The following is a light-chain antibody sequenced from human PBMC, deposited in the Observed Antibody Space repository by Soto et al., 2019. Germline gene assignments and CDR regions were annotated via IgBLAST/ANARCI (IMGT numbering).Light chain of an antibody. CDR1: SSDVGAYNY. CDR2: DVT. J-gene: IGLJ1*01. V-gene: IGLV2-14*01. Sequence: QSALTQPASVSGSPGQSVTISCTGTSSDVGAYNYVSWYQQHPGKSPQLMISDVTSRPSGVSIRFSGSKSGNTASLTISGLQAEDDADYYCCSYTSSSTYVFGTGTKLTVL. CDR3: CSYTSSSTYV.